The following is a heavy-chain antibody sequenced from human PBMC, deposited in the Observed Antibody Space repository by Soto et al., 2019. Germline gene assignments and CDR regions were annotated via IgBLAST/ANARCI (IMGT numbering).Heavy chain of an antibody. V-gene: IGHV4-59*01. J-gene: IGHJ4*02. Sequence: PSETLSLTCAVSGGSISSYYWSWIRQPPGKGLEWIGYIYYSGITNYNPSLKSRVTISVDTSKNQFSLNLSSVTAADTAVYYCARAPGDYFDYWGQGTLVTVSS. CDR2: IYYSGIT. CDR3: ARAPGDYFDY. CDR1: GGSISSYY.